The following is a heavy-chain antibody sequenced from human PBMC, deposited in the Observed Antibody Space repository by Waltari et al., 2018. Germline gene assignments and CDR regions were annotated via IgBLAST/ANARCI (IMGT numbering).Heavy chain of an antibody. J-gene: IGHJ4*02. CDR1: GGSISSSSYY. Sequence: QLQLQESGPGLVKPSETLSLTCTVSGGSISSSSYYWGWLRQPPGKGLEWIGSIYYSGSTYYNPSLKSRVTISVDTSKNQFSLKLSSVTAADTAVYYCARDLGKDLWVLDYWGQGTLVTVSS. D-gene: IGHD3-10*01. CDR3: ARDLGKDLWVLDY. CDR2: IYYSGST. V-gene: IGHV4-39*07.